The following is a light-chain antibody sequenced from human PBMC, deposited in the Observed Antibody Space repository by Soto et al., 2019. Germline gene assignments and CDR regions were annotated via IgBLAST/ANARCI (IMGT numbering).Light chain of an antibody. Sequence: QSALTQPASLSGSPGQSITISCTGTSSDVGGYNFVSWYQQHPGKAPRLIIYDVNYRPSGVSNRFSGSKSGSTASLTISGLQAEDEADYYCSPYTSSSTYVFGTGTKVTVL. CDR1: SSDVGGYNF. J-gene: IGLJ1*01. V-gene: IGLV2-14*01. CDR2: DVN. CDR3: SPYTSSSTYV.